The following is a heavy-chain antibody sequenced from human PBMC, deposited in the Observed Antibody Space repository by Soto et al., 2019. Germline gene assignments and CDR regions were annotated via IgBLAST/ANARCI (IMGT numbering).Heavy chain of an antibody. D-gene: IGHD3-22*01. CDR2: INPGGGST. Sequence: ASVKVSCKASGYTFTSYYMHWVRQAPGQGLEWMGVINPGGGSTNYAQKFQERVTITRDMSTSTAYMELSSLRSEDTAVYYCAADYYDSSGYYSAFDYWGQGTLVTVSS. CDR3: AADYYDSSGYYSAFDY. J-gene: IGHJ4*02. V-gene: IGHV1-46*01. CDR1: GYTFTSYY.